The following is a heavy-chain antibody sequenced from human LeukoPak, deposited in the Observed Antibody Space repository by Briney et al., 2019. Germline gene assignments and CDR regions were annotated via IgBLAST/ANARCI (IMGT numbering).Heavy chain of an antibody. CDR3: AKTHCGGGSCDKFDS. Sequence: KALETLSLTCTVSGASVSTYFWSWIRQPAGKTLEWIGRVYASGTTYYNPSLRSRVTLSIDTSKNQFSLSLNSVTAADTAVYYCAKTHCGGGSCDKFDSWGQGILVTVSS. CDR2: VYASGTT. J-gene: IGHJ5*01. V-gene: IGHV4-4*07. D-gene: IGHD2-21*01. CDR1: GASVSTYF.